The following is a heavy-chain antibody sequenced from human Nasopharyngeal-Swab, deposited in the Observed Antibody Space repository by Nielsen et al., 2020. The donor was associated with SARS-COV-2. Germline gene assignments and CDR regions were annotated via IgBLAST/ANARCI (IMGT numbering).Heavy chain of an antibody. J-gene: IGHJ4*02. CDR3: ARVGGSYFYGYFDY. CDR2: IKQDGSEK. D-gene: IGHD1-26*01. CDR1: GFTCSSYW. Sequence: GESLKISCAASGFTCSSYWMSWVRQAPGKGLEWVANIKQDGSEKYYVDSVKGRFTISRDNAKNSLYLQMNSLRAEDTAVYYCARVGGSYFYGYFDYWGQGTLVTVSS. V-gene: IGHV3-7*01.